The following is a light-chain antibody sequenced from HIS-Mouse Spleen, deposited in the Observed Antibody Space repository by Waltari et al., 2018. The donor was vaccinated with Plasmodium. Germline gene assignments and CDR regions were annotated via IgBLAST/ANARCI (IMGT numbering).Light chain of an antibody. Sequence: QSALTQPRSVSGSPGQSVTISCTGPSSDVGGYNYVSWSQQHPGKAPKLMIYDVSKRPSGVPDRFSGSKSGNTASLTISGLQAEDEADYYCCSYAGSYTYVFGTGTKVTVL. V-gene: IGLV2-11*01. CDR3: CSYAGSYTYV. CDR1: SSDVGGYNY. CDR2: DVS. J-gene: IGLJ1*01.